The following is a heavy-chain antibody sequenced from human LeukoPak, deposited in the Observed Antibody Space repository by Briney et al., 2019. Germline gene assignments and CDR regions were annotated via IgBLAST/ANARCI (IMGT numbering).Heavy chain of an antibody. V-gene: IGHV1-69*02. CDR3: ARSVGYCSGGSCLDFDY. Sequence: SVKVSCKASGGTFSSYTISWVRQAPGQGLEWMGRIIPILGIANYAQKFQGRVTITADKSTSTAYMELSSLRSEDTAVYYCARSVGYCSGGSCLDFDYWGQGTLVTVSS. D-gene: IGHD2-15*01. J-gene: IGHJ4*02. CDR1: GGTFSSYT. CDR2: IIPILGIA.